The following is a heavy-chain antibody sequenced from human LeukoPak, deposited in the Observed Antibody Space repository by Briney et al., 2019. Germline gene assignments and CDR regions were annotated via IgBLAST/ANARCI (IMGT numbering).Heavy chain of an antibody. CDR1: GGSISSGSYY. Sequence: SQTLSLTRTVSGGSISSGSYYWSWIRQPAGKGLEWIGRIYTSGSTNYNPSLKSRVTISVDTSKNQFSLKLSSVTAADTAVYYCAREVVTMVRGVIVDYWGQGTLVTVSS. CDR3: AREVVTMVRGVIVDY. J-gene: IGHJ4*02. V-gene: IGHV4-61*02. CDR2: IYTSGST. D-gene: IGHD3-10*01.